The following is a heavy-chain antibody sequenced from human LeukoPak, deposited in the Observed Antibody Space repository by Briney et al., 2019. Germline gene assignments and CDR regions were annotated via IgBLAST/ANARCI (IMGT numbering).Heavy chain of an antibody. CDR1: GYTFTSYG. D-gene: IGHD2-21*02. V-gene: IGHV1-18*01. CDR3: SRGVVVTAIDAFDI. J-gene: IGHJ3*02. CDR2: ISAYNGNT. Sequence: ASVKVSCKASGYTFTSYGISWVRQAPGQGLEWMGWISAYNGNTNYAQKLQGRVTMTTDTSTSTAYMELRSLRSEDTAVYYCSRGVVVTAIDAFDIWGQGTMVTVSS.